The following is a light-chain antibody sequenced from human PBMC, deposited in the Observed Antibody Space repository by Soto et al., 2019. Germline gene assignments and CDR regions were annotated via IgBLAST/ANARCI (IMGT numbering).Light chain of an antibody. CDR2: ENN. CDR3: GTWDSSLSAYV. Sequence: QTVVTQPPSVSAAPGQKVTISCSGSSSNIGNNYVSWYQQLPGTAPTLLIYENNKRPSGIPDRFSGSKSGTSATLGITGLQTGDEADYYCGTWDSSLSAYVFGTGTKLTVL. J-gene: IGLJ1*01. CDR1: SSNIGNNY. V-gene: IGLV1-51*02.